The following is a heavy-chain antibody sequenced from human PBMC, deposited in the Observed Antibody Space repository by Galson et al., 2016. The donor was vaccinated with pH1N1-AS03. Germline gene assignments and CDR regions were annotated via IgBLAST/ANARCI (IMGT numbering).Heavy chain of an antibody. D-gene: IGHD3-3*01. CDR2: IYWNDDN. J-gene: IGHJ4*02. CDR3: AHGSGWVHDC. Sequence: PALVKPTQTLTLTCTFSGFSLTTTAVGVGWFRQPPGKALEWLALIYWNDDNRYSPSLKNRLTFTKDTSKNQVVLTLTDMDAVDTATYYCAHGSGWVHDCWGQGILVSVSS. V-gene: IGHV2-5*01. CDR1: GFSLTTTAVG.